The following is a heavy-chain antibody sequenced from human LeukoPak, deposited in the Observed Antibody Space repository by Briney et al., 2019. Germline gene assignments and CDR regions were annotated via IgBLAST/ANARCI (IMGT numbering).Heavy chain of an antibody. CDR3: ARGDYDSYYYDSSGYYAFDI. CDR1: GGTFSSYA. Sequence: SVKVPCKASGGTFSSYAISWVRQAPGQGLEWMGGIIPIFGTANYAQKFQGRVTITTDESTSTAYMELSSLRSEDTAVYYCARGDYDSYYYDSSGYYAFDIWGQGTMVTVSS. V-gene: IGHV1-69*05. D-gene: IGHD3-22*01. J-gene: IGHJ3*02. CDR2: IIPIFGTA.